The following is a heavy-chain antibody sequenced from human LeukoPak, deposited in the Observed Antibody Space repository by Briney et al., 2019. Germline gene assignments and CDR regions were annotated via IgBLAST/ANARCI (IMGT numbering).Heavy chain of an antibody. Sequence: GGSLKISCQCSGYSFTSYWIGWVRQMSGEGLEWMGIIYPGDSDTRYSPSFQGQVTISVDKSISTAYLQWSSLKASDTAIYYCAKIDRQYCSRSSCYALDYWGQRTQVTVSS. CDR2: IYPGDSDT. V-gene: IGHV5-51*01. CDR1: GYSFTSYW. D-gene: IGHD2-2*01. CDR3: AKIDRQYCSRSSCYALDY. J-gene: IGHJ4*02.